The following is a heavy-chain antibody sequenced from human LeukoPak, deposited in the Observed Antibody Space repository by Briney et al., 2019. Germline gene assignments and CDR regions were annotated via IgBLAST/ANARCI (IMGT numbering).Heavy chain of an antibody. CDR1: GGSISSYY. J-gene: IGHJ5*02. Sequence: PSETLSLTCTVSGGSISSYYWSWIRQPPGKGLEWIGYIYYSGSTYYNPSLKSRVTISVDTSKNQFSLKLSSVTAADTAMYYCARGFVVTSSSLIYNWFDPWGQGTLVTVSS. V-gene: IGHV4-59*12. CDR3: ARGFVVTSSSLIYNWFDP. D-gene: IGHD6-13*01. CDR2: IYYSGST.